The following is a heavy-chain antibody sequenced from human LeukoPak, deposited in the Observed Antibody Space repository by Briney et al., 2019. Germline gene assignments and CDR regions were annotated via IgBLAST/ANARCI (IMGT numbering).Heavy chain of an antibody. Sequence: PGGSLRLSCAASGFTFSSYDMHWVRQVPGKGLEWVAVMYYDGRNKYYADSVKGRFTISRDNSKNTLYLQMNSLRAEDTAVYYCAKDRGDYGTSFDYWGQGTLVTVSS. CDR1: GFTFSSYD. CDR2: MYYDGRNK. CDR3: AKDRGDYGTSFDY. J-gene: IGHJ4*02. V-gene: IGHV3-30*02. D-gene: IGHD4-17*01.